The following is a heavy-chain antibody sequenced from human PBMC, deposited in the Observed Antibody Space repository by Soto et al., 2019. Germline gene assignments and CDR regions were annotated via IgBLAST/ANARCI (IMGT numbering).Heavy chain of an antibody. CDR2: IIPLSGTA. V-gene: IGHV1-69*06. J-gene: IGHJ4*02. D-gene: IGHD5-12*01. CDR3: ARVGVARAKDPDDY. Sequence: GASVKVSCKASGHTFTSYSINWVRQAPGQGLEWMGGIIPLSGTANYAQKFQGRVTMTGDTSTSTVYMEMSRLTSDDTAVYYCARVGVARAKDPDDYWGQGTLVTVSS. CDR1: GHTFTSYS.